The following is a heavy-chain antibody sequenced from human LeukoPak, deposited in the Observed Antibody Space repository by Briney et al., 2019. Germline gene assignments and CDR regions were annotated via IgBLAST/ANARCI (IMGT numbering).Heavy chain of an antibody. V-gene: IGHV3-21*01. CDR1: GFTFTSYA. D-gene: IGHD3-10*01. J-gene: IGHJ4*02. Sequence: GGSLRLSCAASGFTFTSYAMTWVRQAPGKGLEWVSSISGSSDYIYYADSVKGRFTISRDNAKNSLYLQMNSLRVEDTAVYYCARDGSGNSVDYFDYWGQGTLVTVSS. CDR3: ARDGSGNSVDYFDY. CDR2: ISGSSDYI.